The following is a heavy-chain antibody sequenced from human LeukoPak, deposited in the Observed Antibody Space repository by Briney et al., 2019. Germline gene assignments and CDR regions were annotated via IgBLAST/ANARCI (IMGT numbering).Heavy chain of an antibody. CDR1: GFTFSSYA. Sequence: GGSLRLSCAASGFTFSSYAMSWVRQAPGKGLEWVSAISGSGGSTYYADSVKGRFTISRDNSKNTLYLQMNSLRAEDTAIYYCAKATIFGVVIMASGALDIWGQGTMVTVSS. CDR2: ISGSGGST. CDR3: AKATIFGVVIMASGALDI. V-gene: IGHV3-23*01. D-gene: IGHD3-3*01. J-gene: IGHJ3*02.